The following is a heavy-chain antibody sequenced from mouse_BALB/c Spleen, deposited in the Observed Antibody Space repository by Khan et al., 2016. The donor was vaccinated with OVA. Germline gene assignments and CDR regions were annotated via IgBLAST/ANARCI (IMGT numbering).Heavy chain of an antibody. Sequence: EVELVESGGGLVKPGDSLKLSCAASGFTFSKYAMSWVRQTPEKRLEWVATISSGGGSYIYYPDSVKGRFTIFRDNAKNTLYLQMSSLMSEDTAMYYCSRVYFGYVDYWGQGTTLTVSS. CDR1: GFTFSKYA. CDR2: ISSGGGSYI. CDR3: SRVYFGYVDY. J-gene: IGHJ2*01. D-gene: IGHD1-1*01. V-gene: IGHV5-9-3*01.